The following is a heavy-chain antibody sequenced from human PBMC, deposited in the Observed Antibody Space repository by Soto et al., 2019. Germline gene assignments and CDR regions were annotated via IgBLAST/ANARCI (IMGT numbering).Heavy chain of an antibody. J-gene: IGHJ4*02. D-gene: IGHD4-17*01. CDR1: GGSISSSSYY. V-gene: IGHV4-39*01. CDR3: ARHVDYGDYRVYFDY. Sequence: QLQLQESGPGLVKPSETLSLTCTVSGGSISSSSYYWGWIRQPPGKGLEWIGSIYYSGSTYYNPSLKRRVTISVDTSKNQFSLKLSSVTAADTAVYYCARHVDYGDYRVYFDYWGQGTLVTVSS. CDR2: IYYSGST.